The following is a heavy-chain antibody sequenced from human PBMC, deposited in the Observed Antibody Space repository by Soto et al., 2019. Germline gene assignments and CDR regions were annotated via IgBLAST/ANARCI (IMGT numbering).Heavy chain of an antibody. CDR1: GGTFSSYA. CDR2: IIPIFGTA. J-gene: IGHJ4*02. Sequence: ASVKLSCTDSGGTFSSYAISWVRQAPKQGLEWMGGIIPIFGTANYAQKFQGRVTITADESTSTAYMELSSLRSEDTAVYYCARDWVVRGVIRGSFDYWGQGTLVTVSS. CDR3: ARDWVVRGVIRGSFDY. V-gene: IGHV1-69*13. D-gene: IGHD3-10*01.